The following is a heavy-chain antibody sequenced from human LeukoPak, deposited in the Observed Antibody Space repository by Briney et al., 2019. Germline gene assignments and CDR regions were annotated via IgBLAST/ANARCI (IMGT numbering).Heavy chain of an antibody. CDR3: AKLIVGATEYFDY. CDR2: MNPNSGNT. D-gene: IGHD1-26*01. J-gene: IGHJ4*02. Sequence: ASVKVSCKASGYTFTSYDINWVRQATGQGLEWMGWMNPNSGNTGYAQKFQGRVTMTRNTSISTAYMELSSLRAEDTAVYYCAKLIVGATEYFDYWGQGTLVTVSS. CDR1: GYTFTSYD. V-gene: IGHV1-8*01.